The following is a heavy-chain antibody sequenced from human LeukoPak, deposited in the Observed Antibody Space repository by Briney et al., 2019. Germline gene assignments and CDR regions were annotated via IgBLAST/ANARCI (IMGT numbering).Heavy chain of an antibody. V-gene: IGHV4-59*12. Sequence: PSETLSLTCTVSGGSISSYHWSWIRQPPGKGLEWIGYVSYSGSTNYNPSLKSRVTISVDKSKNQFSLKLSSVTAADTAVYYCARGSRDGYNWVNFDYWGQGTLVTVSS. CDR3: ARGSRDGYNWVNFDY. J-gene: IGHJ4*02. CDR1: GGSISSYH. D-gene: IGHD5-24*01. CDR2: VSYSGST.